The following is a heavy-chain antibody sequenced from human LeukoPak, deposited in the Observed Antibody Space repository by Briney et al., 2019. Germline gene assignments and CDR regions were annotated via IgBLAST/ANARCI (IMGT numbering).Heavy chain of an antibody. CDR3: AKQDYYDSSGPFQH. Sequence: PGGSLRLSCAASGFTFSSYAMSRVGQAPGMGLEWGSAISGSGGSTYYADSVKGRFTISRDNSKNTLYLQMNSLRAEDTAVYYCAKQDYYDSSGPFQHWGQGTLVTVSS. CDR1: GFTFSSYA. CDR2: ISGSGGST. J-gene: IGHJ1*01. V-gene: IGHV3-23*01. D-gene: IGHD3-22*01.